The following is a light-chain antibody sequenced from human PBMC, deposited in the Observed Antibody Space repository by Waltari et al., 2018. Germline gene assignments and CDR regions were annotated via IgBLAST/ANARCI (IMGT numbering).Light chain of an antibody. CDR3: SSYTSSYTLV. Sequence: QSVLTQPASVSGSPGQSITISCTGTSSDVRGHNYVSWYQQYPGKPPKLIIYDVSNRPSGVSNRFSGSKSGNTASLTISGLQAEDEADYYCSSYTSSYTLVFGTGTKVTVL. J-gene: IGLJ1*01. CDR2: DVS. CDR1: SSDVRGHNY. V-gene: IGLV2-14*01.